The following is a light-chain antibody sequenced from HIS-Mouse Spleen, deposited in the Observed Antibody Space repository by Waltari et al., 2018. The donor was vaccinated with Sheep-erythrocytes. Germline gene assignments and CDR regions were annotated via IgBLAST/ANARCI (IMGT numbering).Light chain of an antibody. CDR1: SSDVGSYNL. CDR3: CSYAGSSTFHVV. V-gene: IGLV2-23*03. CDR2: EGS. J-gene: IGLJ2*01. Sequence: QSALTQPASVSGSPGQSITISCTGTSSDVGSYNLVSWYQKHPGKAPKPRIYEGSKRPSGVSNRFSGSKSGNTASLTISGLQAEDEADYYCCSYAGSSTFHVVFGGGTKLTVL.